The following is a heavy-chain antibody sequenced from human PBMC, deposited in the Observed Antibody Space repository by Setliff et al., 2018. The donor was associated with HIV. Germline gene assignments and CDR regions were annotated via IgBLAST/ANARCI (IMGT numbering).Heavy chain of an antibody. V-gene: IGHV1-46*01. CDR3: ARNQGDSSGWYAGDY. Sequence: VKVSCKASGYTFTTYPMHWVRQAPGQGLEWMGVINTSGGSAGYAEKFRGRVTMTRDTSTNTVYMDLRNLRSEDTAVYYCARNQGDSSGWYAGDYWGHGTLVTVSS. J-gene: IGHJ4*01. CDR1: GYTFTTYP. D-gene: IGHD6-19*01. CDR2: INTSGGSA.